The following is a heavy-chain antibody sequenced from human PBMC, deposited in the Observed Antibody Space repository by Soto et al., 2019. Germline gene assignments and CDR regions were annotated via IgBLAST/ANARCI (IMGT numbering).Heavy chain of an antibody. Sequence: QVQLVQSGAEVKKPGSSVKVSCKASGGTCSSYAISWVRQAPGQGLEWMGGIIPIFGTANYAQKFQGRGTITADESTSTAYMELSSLRSEDTGVYYCARESFPQAVAGTGVAYWGQGTLVTVSS. CDR1: GGTCSSYA. V-gene: IGHV1-69*01. J-gene: IGHJ4*02. D-gene: IGHD6-19*01. CDR3: ARESFPQAVAGTGVAY. CDR2: IIPIFGTA.